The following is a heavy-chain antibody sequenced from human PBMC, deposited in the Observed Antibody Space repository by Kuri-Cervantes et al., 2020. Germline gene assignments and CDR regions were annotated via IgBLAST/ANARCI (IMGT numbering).Heavy chain of an antibody. J-gene: IGHJ5*02. CDR3: ARLTTYNWFDP. V-gene: IGHV3-30*03. Sequence: GESLKISCAASGFTFSSYGMHWVRQAPGKGLEWVAVISYDGSNKYYADSVKGRFTISRDNSKNTLYVQMNSLRAEDTAVYYCARLTTYNWFDPWGQGTLVTVSS. CDR2: ISYDGSNK. D-gene: IGHD3-3*01. CDR1: GFTFSSYG.